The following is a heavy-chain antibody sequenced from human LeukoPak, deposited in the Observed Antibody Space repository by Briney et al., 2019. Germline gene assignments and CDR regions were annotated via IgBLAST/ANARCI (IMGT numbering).Heavy chain of an antibody. CDR1: GFTFSLFT. V-gene: IGHV3-23*01. CDR3: AELGITMIGGV. CDR2: ISDTGGTT. D-gene: IGHD3-10*02. J-gene: IGHJ6*04. Sequence: GGSLTLSCAASGFTFSLFTMSWVRHTPGMGLQWVSAISDTGGTTYYADSVKGRFTISRDNAKNSLYLQMNRLRAEDTAVNYCAELGITMIGGVWGKGTTVTISS.